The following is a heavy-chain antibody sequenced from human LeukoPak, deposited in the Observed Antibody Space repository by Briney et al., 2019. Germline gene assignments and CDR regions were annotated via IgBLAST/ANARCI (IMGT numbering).Heavy chain of an antibody. CDR1: GGTFSSYA. CDR2: IIPIFGTA. Sequence: SVKVSCKASGGTFSSYAISWVRQAPGQGLEWMGGIIPIFGTANYAQKFQGRVTITADESTGTAYMELSSLRSEDTVVYYCARDLTYSGSYYGYYYYGMDVWGQGTTVTVSS. V-gene: IGHV1-69*13. CDR3: ARDLTYSGSYYGYYYYGMDV. D-gene: IGHD1-26*01. J-gene: IGHJ6*02.